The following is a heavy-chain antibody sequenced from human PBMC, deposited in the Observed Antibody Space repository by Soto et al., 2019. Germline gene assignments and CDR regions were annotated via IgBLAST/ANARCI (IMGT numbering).Heavy chain of an antibody. V-gene: IGHV3-23*01. CDR1: GFTFSSYA. D-gene: IGHD6-19*01. Sequence: GGSLRLSCAASGFTFSSYAMSWVRQAPGKGLEWVSAISGSGGSTYYAGSVKGRFTISRDNSKNTLYLQMNSLRAEDTAVYYCASQLSVRRIAVAGRFDYWGQGTLVTVSS. CDR3: ASQLSVRRIAVAGRFDY. CDR2: ISGSGGST. J-gene: IGHJ4*02.